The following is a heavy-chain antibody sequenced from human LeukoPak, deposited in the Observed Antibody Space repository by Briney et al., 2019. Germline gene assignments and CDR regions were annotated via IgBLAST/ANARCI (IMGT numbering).Heavy chain of an antibody. CDR2: MNPYSGNT. D-gene: IGHD6-13*01. V-gene: IGHV1-8*01. CDR3: ARDIAATGDY. CDR1: GYTFSSFD. Sequence: ASVKVSCKTSGYTFSSFDVIWVRQATGQGLEWMGWMNPYSGNTGYAQKFQGRVTMTRNTSTSTAYMELSSLRSEDTAVYYCARDIAATGDYWGQGTLVTVSS. J-gene: IGHJ4*02.